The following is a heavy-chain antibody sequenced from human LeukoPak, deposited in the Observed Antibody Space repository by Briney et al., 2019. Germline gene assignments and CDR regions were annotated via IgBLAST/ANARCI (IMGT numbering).Heavy chain of an antibody. V-gene: IGHV3-15*01. CDR1: GFTFDKAW. J-gene: IGHJ4*02. D-gene: IGHD3-22*01. CDR3: TSASGYYYDR. CDR2: IKSKTDGGTA. Sequence: PGGSLRLSCAASGFTFDKAWMSWARQAPGKGLEWVGRIKSKTDGGTADYAEPVKGRFTISRDDSKNTLYLQMSSLKTEDTAVYYCTSASGYYYDRWGQGTLVTVSS.